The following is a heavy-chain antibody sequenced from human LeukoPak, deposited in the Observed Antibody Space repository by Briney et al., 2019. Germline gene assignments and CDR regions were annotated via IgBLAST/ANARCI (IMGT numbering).Heavy chain of an antibody. J-gene: IGHJ6*02. Sequence: KVSCKASEGTFSSYAISWVRQAPGQGLEWMGRIIPILGIANYAQKFQGRVTITADKSTSTAYMELSSLRSEDTAVYYCARVMVTRDYYYYGMDVWGQGTTVTVSS. V-gene: IGHV1-69*04. CDR3: ARVMVTRDYYYYGMDV. CDR2: IIPILGIA. CDR1: EGTFSSYA. D-gene: IGHD2-21*02.